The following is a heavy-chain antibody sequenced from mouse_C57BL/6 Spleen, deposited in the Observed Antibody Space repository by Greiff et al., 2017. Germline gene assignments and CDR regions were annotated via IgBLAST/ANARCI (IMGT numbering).Heavy chain of an antibody. Sequence: QVQLQQPGAELVRPGSSVKLSCKASGYTFTSYWMHWVKQRPIQGLEWIGNIDPSDSETHYNQKFKDKATLTVDKSSSTAYMQLSSLTSEDSAVYYCARECYYDGSRPRYYAMDYWGQGTSVTVSS. J-gene: IGHJ4*01. V-gene: IGHV1-52*01. D-gene: IGHD1-1*01. CDR1: GYTFTSYW. CDR3: ARECYYDGSRPRYYAMDY. CDR2: IDPSDSET.